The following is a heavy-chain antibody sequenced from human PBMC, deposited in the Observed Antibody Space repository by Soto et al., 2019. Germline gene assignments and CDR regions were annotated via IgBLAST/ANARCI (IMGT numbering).Heavy chain of an antibody. CDR2: IFHSGNT. CDR3: ARIDVDPTIDTVIAFDI. D-gene: IGHD5-18*01. J-gene: IGHJ3*02. V-gene: IGHV4-30-2*01. CDR1: GGSISSGGYS. Sequence: QLQLQESGSGLVKPSQTLSLTCAVSGGSISSGGYSWSWIRQPPGKGLEWIGYIFHSGNTYYNPSLNSRGTISGDRSKNQFSLNLSAVTAADTAVYYCARIDVDPTIDTVIAFDIWGQGTMVTVS.